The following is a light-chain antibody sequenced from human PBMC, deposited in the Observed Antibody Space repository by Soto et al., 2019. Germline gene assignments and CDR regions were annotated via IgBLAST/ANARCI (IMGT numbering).Light chain of an antibody. CDR1: QTVSSRF. Sequence: EIVLTQSPGTLSLSPGERATLSCRASQTVSSRFLAWYQQKPGQAPRLLIYGALSRATGIPDRFSGSGSGTDFTLTISRLEPEDFALYYCQQYGSSPPRTFGQGTKVEMK. CDR2: GAL. V-gene: IGKV3-20*01. CDR3: QQYGSSPPRT. J-gene: IGKJ1*01.